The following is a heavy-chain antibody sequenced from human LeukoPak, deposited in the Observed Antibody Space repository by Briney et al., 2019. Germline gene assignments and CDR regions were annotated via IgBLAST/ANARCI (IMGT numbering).Heavy chain of an antibody. D-gene: IGHD4-17*01. J-gene: IGHJ6*03. CDR3: AKDGDGDNYYYYMDV. Sequence: GGSLRLSCAASGFTFSSYAMSWVRQAPGKGLEWVSAISGSGGSTYYADSVKGRFTISRDNAKNTLYLQMNSLRAEDTAVYYCAKDGDGDNYYYYMDVWGKGTTVTVSS. CDR1: GFTFSSYA. V-gene: IGHV3-23*01. CDR2: ISGSGGST.